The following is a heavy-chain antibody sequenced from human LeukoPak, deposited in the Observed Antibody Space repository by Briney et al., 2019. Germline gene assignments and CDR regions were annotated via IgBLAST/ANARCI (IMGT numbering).Heavy chain of an antibody. Sequence: GGCLRLSCAASGFTFSSYWMGWVRQAPGKGLEWVANIKQDGSEKYYVDSVKGRFTISRDNAKNSLYLQMNSLRAEDTAVYYCARDVYYGSGSPTVDYWGQGTLVTVSS. CDR1: GFTFSSYW. CDR3: ARDVYYGSGSPTVDY. CDR2: IKQDGSEK. V-gene: IGHV3-7*01. J-gene: IGHJ4*02. D-gene: IGHD3-10*01.